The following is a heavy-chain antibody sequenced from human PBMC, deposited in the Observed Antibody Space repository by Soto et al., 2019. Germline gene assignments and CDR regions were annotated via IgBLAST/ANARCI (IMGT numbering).Heavy chain of an antibody. D-gene: IGHD3-10*01. V-gene: IGHV4-59*08. Sequence: SSETLSLTCTVSGGSISSYYWSWIRQPPGKGLEWIGYIYYSGSTNYNPSLKSRVTISVDTSKNQFSLKLSSVTAADTAVYYCARLRPYYYAMDYWGQGTLVTVSS. CDR2: IYYSGST. J-gene: IGHJ4*02. CDR3: ARLRPYYYAMDY. CDR1: GGSISSYY.